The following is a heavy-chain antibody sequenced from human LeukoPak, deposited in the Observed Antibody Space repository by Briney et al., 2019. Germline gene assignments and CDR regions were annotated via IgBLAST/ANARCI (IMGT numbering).Heavy chain of an antibody. CDR1: GFTFSSYE. Sequence: GGSLRLSCAASGFTFSSYEMNWVRQAPGKGLEWVSYISSSGRTIYYADSVKGRFTISRDNAKNSLYLQMNSLRAEDTAVYYCARDNGYCSGGSCYYYYMDVWGKGTTVTVSS. CDR2: ISSSGRTI. CDR3: ARDNGYCSGGSCYYYYMDV. D-gene: IGHD2-15*01. V-gene: IGHV3-48*03. J-gene: IGHJ6*03.